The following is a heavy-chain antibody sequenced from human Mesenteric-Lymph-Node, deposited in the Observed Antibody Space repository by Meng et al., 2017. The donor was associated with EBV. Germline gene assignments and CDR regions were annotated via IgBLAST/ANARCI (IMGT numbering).Heavy chain of an antibody. CDR2: IYNAGAT. CDR3: ARWGDYHDY. V-gene: IGHV4-30-2*01. CDR1: SNSVIRYELP. Sequence: RHVAESGQGWGTLYVSLSLTCVVFSNSVIRYELPWAGNRLPPMRGLEWIGFIYNAGATNYNPALKSRVTLSRDKSQNQFSLRLSSVSAADTAVYYCARWGDYHDYWGQGTLVTVSS. J-gene: IGHJ4*02. D-gene: IGHD3-16*01.